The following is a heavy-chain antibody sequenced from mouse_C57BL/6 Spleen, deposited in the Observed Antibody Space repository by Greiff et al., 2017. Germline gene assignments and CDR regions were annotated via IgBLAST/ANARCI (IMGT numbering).Heavy chain of an antibody. CDR1: GYAFSSYW. CDR3: ARSYYTGSSYDWFAY. D-gene: IGHD1-1*01. V-gene: IGHV1-80*01. CDR2: IYPGDGDT. J-gene: IGHJ3*01. Sequence: QVHVKQSGAELVKPGASVKISCKASGYAFSSYWMNWVKQRPGKGLEWIGQIYPGDGDTNYNGKFKGKATLTADKSSSTAYMQLSSLTSEDSAVYFYARSYYTGSSYDWFAYWGQGTLVTVSA.